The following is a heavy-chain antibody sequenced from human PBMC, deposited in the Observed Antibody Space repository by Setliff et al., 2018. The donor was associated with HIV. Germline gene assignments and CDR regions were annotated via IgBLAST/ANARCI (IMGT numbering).Heavy chain of an antibody. CDR2: IYSSGST. V-gene: IGHV4-4*09. J-gene: IGHJ4*02. CDR1: GGSISSYY. Sequence: PSETLSLTCTVSGGSISSYYWSWIRQPPGKGLEWIGNIYSSGSTKYIPSLKSRVTISIDTSKNQFSLKLISVTAADTAIYYCATLDPSGGNFLAYWGQGTLVTVSS. CDR3: ATLDPSGGNFLAY. D-gene: IGHD2-21*02.